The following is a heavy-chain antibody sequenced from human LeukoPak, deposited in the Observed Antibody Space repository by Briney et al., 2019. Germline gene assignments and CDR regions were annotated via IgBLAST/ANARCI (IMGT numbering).Heavy chain of an antibody. CDR1: GFTFSNAW. J-gene: IGHJ6*04. CDR2: IKSKTDGGTT. Sequence: GGSPRLSCAASGFTFSNAWMSWVRQAPGKGLEWVGRIKSKTDGGTTDYAAPVKGRFTISRDDSKNTLYLQMNSLKTEDTAVYYCTTDVYCSSTSCYEGYYYYGMDVWGKGTTVTVSS. D-gene: IGHD2-2*01. CDR3: TTDVYCSSTSCYEGYYYYGMDV. V-gene: IGHV3-15*01.